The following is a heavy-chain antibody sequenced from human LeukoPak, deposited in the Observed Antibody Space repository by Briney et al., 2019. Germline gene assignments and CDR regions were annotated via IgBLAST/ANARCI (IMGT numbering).Heavy chain of an antibody. V-gene: IGHV4-61*02. Sequence: PSQTLSLTCTVSGGSISSGSYYWSWIRQPAGKGLEWIGRIYTSGSTNYNPSLKSRVTISVDTSKNQFSLKLSSVTAADTAVYYCAGGPRISLGQGTLVTVSS. D-gene: IGHD2-15*01. CDR1: GGSISSGSYY. CDR3: AGGPRIS. CDR2: IYTSGST. J-gene: IGHJ5*02.